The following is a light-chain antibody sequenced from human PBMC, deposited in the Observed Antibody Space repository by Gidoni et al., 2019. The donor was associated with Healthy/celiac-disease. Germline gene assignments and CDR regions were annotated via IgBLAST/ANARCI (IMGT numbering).Light chain of an antibody. CDR2: WAS. Sequence: DIVMPQSPDSLAVSLGERATTNCKSSQSVLYSSNNKNYLAWYQQKPGQPPKLLIYWASTRESGVPDRFSGSGSGTDFTLTISSLQAEDVAVYYCQQYYSTPRTFGQGTKVEIK. CDR3: QQYYSTPRT. V-gene: IGKV4-1*01. J-gene: IGKJ1*01. CDR1: QSVLYSSNNKNY.